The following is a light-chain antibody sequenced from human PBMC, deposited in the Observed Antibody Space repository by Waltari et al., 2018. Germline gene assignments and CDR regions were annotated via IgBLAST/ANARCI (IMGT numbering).Light chain of an antibody. V-gene: IGKV3-20*01. CDR1: QSVGRS. CDR3: QHYVNLPVT. J-gene: IGKJ1*01. CDR2: DTS. Sequence: EIVLTQSPGTLSLSPGERATLSCRASQSVGRSLAWYQQKPGLPPRLLIYDTSSRATGTPGRFSGSGSGTDFSLAISSLEPEDFAVYFCQHYVNLPVTFGQGTKVEI.